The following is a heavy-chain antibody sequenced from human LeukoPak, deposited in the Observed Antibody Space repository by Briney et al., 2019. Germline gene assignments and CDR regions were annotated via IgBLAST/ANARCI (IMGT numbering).Heavy chain of an antibody. Sequence: PSETLSLTCAVSGYSISSGYYWGWIRQPPGKGLEWIGSIYHSGSTYYNPSLKSRVTISVDTSKNQFSLKLSSVTAADTAVYYCARVGVVPAAIVYWGQGTLVTVSS. V-gene: IGHV4-38-2*01. D-gene: IGHD2-2*02. CDR3: ARVGVVPAAIVY. J-gene: IGHJ4*02. CDR1: GYSISSGYY. CDR2: IYHSGST.